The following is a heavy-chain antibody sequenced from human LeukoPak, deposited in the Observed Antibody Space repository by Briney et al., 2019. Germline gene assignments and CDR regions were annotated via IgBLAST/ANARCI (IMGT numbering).Heavy chain of an antibody. CDR3: AKDGQYSSSSPYYFDY. V-gene: IGHV3-23*01. D-gene: IGHD6-6*01. Sequence: GGSLRLSCAASVFTFSSYAMSWVRQAPGKGLEWVSGISASGGTTYYADSVEGRFTISRDNSKNTLYVQMNSLRAEDTAVYYCAKDGQYSSSSPYYFDYWGQGTLVTVSS. CDR2: ISASGGTT. CDR1: VFTFSSYA. J-gene: IGHJ4*02.